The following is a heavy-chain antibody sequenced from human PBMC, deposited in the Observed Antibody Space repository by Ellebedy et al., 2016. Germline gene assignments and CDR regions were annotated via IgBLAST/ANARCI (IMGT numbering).Heavy chain of an antibody. V-gene: IGHV4-61*01. CDR1: GVSVSSGSYY. CDR2: INYSRST. Sequence: SETLSLTCSVSGVSVSSGSYYWSWIRQPPGKGLEWIGFINYSRSTNYKPSLKRRFRLSVDTSKNRFPLKVTSVIAADTAVYYCARDLGALAAFDIWGQGTMVTVSS. J-gene: IGHJ3*02. CDR3: ARDLGALAAFDI.